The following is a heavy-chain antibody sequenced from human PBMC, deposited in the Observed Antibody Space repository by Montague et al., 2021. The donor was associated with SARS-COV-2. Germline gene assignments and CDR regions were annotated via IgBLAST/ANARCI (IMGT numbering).Heavy chain of an antibody. J-gene: IGHJ4*02. V-gene: IGHV4-39*07. CDR2: VYFSGSN. CDR1: GASMRSTSHY. CDR3: ARLHDYGEDY. Sequence: SETLSLTCTVSGASMRSTSHYWGWIRQPPGKGLEWIGNVYFSGSNFYNPSLERRATILIDVSRTQFSLKLTSATAADTAVYFCARLHDYGEDYWGQGLPVTVSS. D-gene: IGHD4/OR15-4a*01.